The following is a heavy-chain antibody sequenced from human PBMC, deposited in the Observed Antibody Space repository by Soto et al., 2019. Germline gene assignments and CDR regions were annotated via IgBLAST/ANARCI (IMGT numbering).Heavy chain of an antibody. V-gene: IGHV3-23*01. Sequence: GGSLRLSCAASGFTFSSYAMTWVRQAPGKGLEWVSAISGSGGSTYYADSVKGRFTISRDNSKNTLYLQMNSLRAEDTAVYYCAKWYGQQLVPNYFDYWGQGTLVTVSS. J-gene: IGHJ4*02. CDR3: AKWYGQQLVPNYFDY. CDR1: GFTFSSYA. CDR2: ISGSGGST. D-gene: IGHD6-13*01.